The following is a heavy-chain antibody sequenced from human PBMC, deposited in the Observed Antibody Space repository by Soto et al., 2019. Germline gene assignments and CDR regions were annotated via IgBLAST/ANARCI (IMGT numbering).Heavy chain of an antibody. J-gene: IGHJ4*02. CDR2: IIPIFGTA. D-gene: IGHD6-19*01. Sequence: SVKVSCKASGGTFSSYAISWVRQAPGQGLEWMGGIIPIFGTANYAQKFQGRVTITADESTSTAYMELSSLRSEDTAVYYCARVRGSAVAGTLVFDYWGQGTLVTVSS. CDR1: GGTFSSYA. V-gene: IGHV1-69*13. CDR3: ARVRGSAVAGTLVFDY.